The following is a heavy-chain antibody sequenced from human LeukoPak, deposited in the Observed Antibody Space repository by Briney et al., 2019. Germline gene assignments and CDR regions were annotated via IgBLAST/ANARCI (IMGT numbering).Heavy chain of an antibody. CDR2: IYYSGST. CDR3: ARFGELFMFDP. V-gene: IGHV4-59*12. J-gene: IGHJ5*02. CDR1: GGSISSYY. Sequence: SETLSLTCTVSGGSISSYYWSWIRQPPGKGLEWIGYIYYSGSTNYNPSLKSRVTISVDKSKNQFSLKLSSVTAADTAVYYCARFGELFMFDPWGQGTLVTVSS. D-gene: IGHD3-10*01.